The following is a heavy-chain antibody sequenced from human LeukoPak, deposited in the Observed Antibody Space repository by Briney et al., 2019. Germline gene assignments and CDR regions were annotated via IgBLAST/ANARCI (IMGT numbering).Heavy chain of an antibody. Sequence: PGGSLRLSCAASGFTFSSYWMHWVRQAPGKGLVWVSRINSDGSSTSYADSVKGRFTISRDNSKNTLYLQMNSLRAEDTAVYYCVEGGAARFDYWGQGTLVAVSS. CDR1: GFTFSSYW. CDR2: INSDGSST. J-gene: IGHJ4*02. V-gene: IGHV3-74*01. D-gene: IGHD5-18*01. CDR3: VEGGAARFDY.